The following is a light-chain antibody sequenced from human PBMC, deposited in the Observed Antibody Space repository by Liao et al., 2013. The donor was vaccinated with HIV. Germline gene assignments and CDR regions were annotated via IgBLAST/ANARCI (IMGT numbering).Light chain of an antibody. V-gene: IGLV3-1*01. J-gene: IGLJ2*01. CDR1: NLGDKY. CDR3: QAWDSSSHVV. Sequence: SYELTQPPSVSVSPGQTASITCSGDNLGDKYASWYQQKPGQSPVLVLYQDDKRPSGIPDRFAGANSGSTATLTISGAQAMDEADYFCQAWDSSSHVVFGGGTKLTVL. CDR2: QDD.